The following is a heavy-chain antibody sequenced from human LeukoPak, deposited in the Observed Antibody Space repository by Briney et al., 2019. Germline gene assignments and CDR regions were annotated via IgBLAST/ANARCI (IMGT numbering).Heavy chain of an antibody. J-gene: IGHJ4*02. CDR1: GGSITSSSYY. Sequence: SETLSLTCIVSGGSITSSSYYWGWIRQPPGKGLEWIGIINYSGITYYNPSLKSRDTISVDTSKNQFSLKMSSVTAADTAVYYCATNTRSYYDYVWGSYRPLYFDYWGQGTLVTVSS. V-gene: IGHV4-39*07. CDR2: INYSGIT. D-gene: IGHD3-16*02. CDR3: ATNTRSYYDYVWGSYRPLYFDY.